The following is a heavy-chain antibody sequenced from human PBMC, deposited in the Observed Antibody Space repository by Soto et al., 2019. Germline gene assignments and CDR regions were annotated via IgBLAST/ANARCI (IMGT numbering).Heavy chain of an antibody. D-gene: IGHD6-6*01. CDR1: GGSVNSDFYY. CDR2: IYYTGST. V-gene: IGHV4-61*01. Sequence: SSETLSLTCTVSGGSVNSDFYYWSWIRQPPGKGLEWIGYIYYTGSTNYNPSLKSRVTISLDTSRNQFSLKLSSVTAADTAVFYCAREYSNSPEAFDYWGQGALVTVPS. J-gene: IGHJ4*02. CDR3: AREYSNSPEAFDY.